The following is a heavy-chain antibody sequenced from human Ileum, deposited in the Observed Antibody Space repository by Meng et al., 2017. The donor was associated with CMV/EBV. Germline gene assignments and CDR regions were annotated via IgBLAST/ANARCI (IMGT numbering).Heavy chain of an antibody. J-gene: IGHJ4*02. V-gene: IGHV4-61*02. Sequence: VQLPAPGPGLGKPSQTLSLPCTGSGGSYSSGDYYWSWIRQPAGRGLGWLGRIHTSGSTNYNPSLKSRVTISIDTSKNQFSLTLSSVTATDTAVYYCTRESPGYWGQGTLVTVSS. CDR2: IHTSGST. CDR3: TRESPGY. CDR1: GGSYSSGDYY.